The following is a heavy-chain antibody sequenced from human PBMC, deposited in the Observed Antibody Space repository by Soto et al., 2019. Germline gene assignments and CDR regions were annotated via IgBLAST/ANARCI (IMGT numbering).Heavy chain of an antibody. CDR1: GFSLSTSGVG. J-gene: IGHJ3*02. V-gene: IGHV2-5*02. CDR2: IYWDDDK. CDR3: AHHSGYNSGPNAFDI. D-gene: IGHD5-18*01. Sequence: QITLKESGPTLVKPTQTLTLTCSFSGFSLSTSGVGVAWIRQPPGKALELLALIYWDDDKRHSPSLKSRLTIXXDXSXXQVVLTMTNMHPVDTATYYCAHHSGYNSGPNAFDIWGQGTMVTVSS.